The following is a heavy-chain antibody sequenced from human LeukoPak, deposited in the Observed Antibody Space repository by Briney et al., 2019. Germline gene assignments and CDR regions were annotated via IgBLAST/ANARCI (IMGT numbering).Heavy chain of an antibody. CDR1: GYTFSSYG. J-gene: IGHJ4*02. CDR2: ISGYNGNI. V-gene: IGHV1-18*01. D-gene: IGHD6-13*01. CDR3: ARAYGSSWFDY. Sequence: ASVKVSCKASGYTFSSYGISWVRQAPGQGLEWMGWISGYNGNINYAQKLQGRVTMITDTSTSTAYMELRSLRSDDTAVYYCARAYGSSWFDYWGQGTLVTVSS.